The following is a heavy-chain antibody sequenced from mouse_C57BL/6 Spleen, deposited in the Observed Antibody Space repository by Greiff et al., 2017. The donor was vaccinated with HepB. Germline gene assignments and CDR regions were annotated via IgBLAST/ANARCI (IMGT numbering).Heavy chain of an antibody. D-gene: IGHD2-1*01. CDR3: ARSGYGNLGAMDY. Sequence: VQLQESGAELARPGASVKLSCKASGYTFTSYGISWVKQRTGQGLEWIGEIYPRSGNTYYNEKFKGKATLTADKSSSTAYMELRSLTSEDSAVYFCARSGYGNLGAMDYWGQGTSVTVSS. J-gene: IGHJ4*01. CDR1: GYTFTSYG. V-gene: IGHV1-81*01. CDR2: IYPRSGNT.